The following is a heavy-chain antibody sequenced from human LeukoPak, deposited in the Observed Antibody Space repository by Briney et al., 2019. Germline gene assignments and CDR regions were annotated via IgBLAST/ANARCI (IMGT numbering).Heavy chain of an antibody. D-gene: IGHD6-13*01. V-gene: IGHV3-33*01. J-gene: IGHJ4*02. Sequence: GSLRLSCAASGFTFSNYGMHWVRQAPGKGLEWVAVIWYDGSNKYYADSVRGRFTLSRDNSKNTLYLQMNSLRAEDTAVYYCARDLAAALDYWGQGTLVTVSS. CDR1: GFTFSNYG. CDR2: IWYDGSNK. CDR3: ARDLAAALDY.